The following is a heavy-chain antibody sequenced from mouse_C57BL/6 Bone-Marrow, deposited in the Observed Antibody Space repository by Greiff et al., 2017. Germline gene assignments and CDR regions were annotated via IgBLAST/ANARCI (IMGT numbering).Heavy chain of an antibody. CDR1: GFTFTDYY. CDR3: ARDGTFDY. V-gene: IGHV7-3*02. Sequence: EVKLMESGGGLVQPGGSLRLSCATSGFTFTDYYMSWVRQPPGKALEWLGFIRNKANGYTTEYSASVKGRFTSSRDNSQSILYLQMNTLRAEDSATYYGARDGTFDYWCQGTTLTVSA. D-gene: IGHD3-3*01. J-gene: IGHJ2*01. CDR2: IRNKANGYTT.